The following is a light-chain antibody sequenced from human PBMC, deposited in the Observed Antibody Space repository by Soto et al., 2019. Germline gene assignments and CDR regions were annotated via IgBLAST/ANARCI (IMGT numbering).Light chain of an antibody. CDR3: SSHAGINNVV. CDR1: SSDVGAYNY. CDR2: EVT. V-gene: IGLV2-8*01. J-gene: IGLJ3*02. Sequence: QSALTQPPSASGSPGQSVTISCTGTSSDVGAYNYVAWYQQYPGKAPKLMIYEVTKRPSGVPDRFSGSKSGNTASLTVSGLLAEDEADYYCSSHAGINNVVFGGGTKVTVL.